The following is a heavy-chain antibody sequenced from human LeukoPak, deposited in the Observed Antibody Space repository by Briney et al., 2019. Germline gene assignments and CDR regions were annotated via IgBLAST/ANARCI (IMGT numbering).Heavy chain of an antibody. CDR3: ALRYSSGWYYFDY. D-gene: IGHD6-19*01. Sequence: IGEIYLSGSTNYNPSLKSRVTISVDKSKNQFSLKLSSVTAADTAVFYCALRYSSGWYYFDYWGQGTLVTVSS. V-gene: IGHV4-4*02. CDR2: IYLSGST. J-gene: IGHJ4*02.